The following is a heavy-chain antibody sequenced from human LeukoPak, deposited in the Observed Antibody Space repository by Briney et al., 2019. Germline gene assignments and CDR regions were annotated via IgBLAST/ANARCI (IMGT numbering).Heavy chain of an antibody. CDR3: ARVATMVRVPLDALDI. D-gene: IGHD3-10*01. CDR2: ISRSGSTR. CDR1: GFTFSSYG. J-gene: IGHJ3*02. V-gene: IGHV3-48*04. Sequence: GGSLRLSCAASGFTFSSYGMHWVRQAPGKRLEWVSYISRSGSTRYYADSVKGRFTISRDNAKNSLYLQMNSLRAEDTAVYYCARVATMVRVPLDALDIWGQGTMVSVSS.